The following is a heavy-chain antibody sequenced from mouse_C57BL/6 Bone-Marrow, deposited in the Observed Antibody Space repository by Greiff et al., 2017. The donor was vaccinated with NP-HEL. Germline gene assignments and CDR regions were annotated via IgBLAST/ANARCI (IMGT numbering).Heavy chain of an antibody. Sequence: EVQGVESGGGLVKPGGSLKLSCAASGFTFSSYAMSWVRQTPEKRLEWVATISDGGSYTYYPDNVKGRFTISRDNAKNNLYLQMSHLKSEDTAMYYCARTNWDEDYWGQGTTLTVSS. CDR1: GFTFSSYA. V-gene: IGHV5-4*01. J-gene: IGHJ2*01. CDR2: ISDGGSYT. D-gene: IGHD4-1*02. CDR3: ARTNWDEDY.